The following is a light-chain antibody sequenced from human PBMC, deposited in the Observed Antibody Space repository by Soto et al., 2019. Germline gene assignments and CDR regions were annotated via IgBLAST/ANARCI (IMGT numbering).Light chain of an antibody. V-gene: IGKV3-11*01. CDR3: QQRSNWPPP. CDR2: DAS. J-gene: IGKJ1*01. CDR1: QSVSSY. Sequence: EIVLTQSPATLSLSPGERATLSCRASQSVSSYLAWYQQKPSQAPRLLIYDASNRATGIPARFSGIGSGTDFTLTISSLEPEDFAVYYCQQRSNWPPPCGQGTNVEIK.